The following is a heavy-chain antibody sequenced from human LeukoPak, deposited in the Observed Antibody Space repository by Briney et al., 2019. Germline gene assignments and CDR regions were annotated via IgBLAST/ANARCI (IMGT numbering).Heavy chain of an antibody. V-gene: IGHV1-2*02. Sequence: ASVKVSCKASGYTFTGYYMHWVRQAPGQGLEWMGWINPNSGGTNYAQKFQGRVTMTRDTSISTAYMELSRLRSDDTAVYYCARDPSGIVKTPWGMDVWGQGTTVTVSS. CDR3: ARDPSGIVKTPWGMDV. D-gene: IGHD3-10*01. CDR2: INPNSGGT. CDR1: GYTFTGYY. J-gene: IGHJ6*02.